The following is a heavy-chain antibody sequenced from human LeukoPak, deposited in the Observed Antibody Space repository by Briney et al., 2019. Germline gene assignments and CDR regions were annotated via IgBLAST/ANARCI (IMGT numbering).Heavy chain of an antibody. CDR2: IYYSGST. Sequence: SETLSLTCTVSGGSLSSSSYYWGWVRQPPGKGLGWIGSIYYSGSTYYNPSLKSRVTISVDTSKNQFSLKLSSVTAADTAVYYCARPISSGSYSFDLGYWGQGTLVTVSS. J-gene: IGHJ4*02. V-gene: IGHV4-39*01. D-gene: IGHD1-26*01. CDR3: ARPISSGSYSFDLGY. CDR1: GGSLSSSSYY.